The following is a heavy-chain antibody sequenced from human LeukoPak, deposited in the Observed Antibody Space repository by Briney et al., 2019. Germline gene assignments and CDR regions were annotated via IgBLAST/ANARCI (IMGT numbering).Heavy chain of an antibody. CDR1: GYSFSSSW. J-gene: IGHJ4*02. CDR2: NYPGDSDT. V-gene: IGHV5-51*01. CDR3: ARGRSSNWYSDYFDY. Sequence: GESLKISCKGSGYSFSSSWIGWVRQMPGKGLEWMGINYPGDSDTRYSPSFQGQVTISADKSISTAYLQWSSLKASDTAIYYCARGRSSNWYSDYFDYWGQGTQVTVSS. D-gene: IGHD6-13*01.